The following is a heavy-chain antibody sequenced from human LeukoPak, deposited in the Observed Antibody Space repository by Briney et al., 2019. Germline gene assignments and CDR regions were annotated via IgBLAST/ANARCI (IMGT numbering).Heavy chain of an antibody. CDR1: GFTFSSYA. Sequence: GGSLRLSCAASGFTFSSYAMHWVRQAPGKGLEWVAVISYDGSNKYYADSVKGRFTISRDNSKNTLYLQMNSLRAGDTAVYYCARGVGATSGWFDPWGQGSLVTVSS. CDR3: ARGVGATSGWFDP. J-gene: IGHJ5*02. D-gene: IGHD1-26*01. CDR2: ISYDGSNK. V-gene: IGHV3-30*14.